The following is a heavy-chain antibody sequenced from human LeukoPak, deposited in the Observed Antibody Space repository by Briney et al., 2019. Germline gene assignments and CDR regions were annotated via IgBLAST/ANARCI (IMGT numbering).Heavy chain of an antibody. CDR3: AKSRSGSANWALQIFDN. J-gene: IGHJ4*02. CDR1: GFTFSDYT. CDR2: ITTNSNNI. V-gene: IGHV3-48*01. D-gene: IGHD1-1*01. Sequence: PGGSLRPSCEVSGFTFSDYTMTWVRQSPERGLEWISSITTNSNNIYYADSVKGRFTVSRDNAMGSLYLQMNNLRPEDTAVYFCAKSRSGSANWALQIFDNWGQGTLVTVSS.